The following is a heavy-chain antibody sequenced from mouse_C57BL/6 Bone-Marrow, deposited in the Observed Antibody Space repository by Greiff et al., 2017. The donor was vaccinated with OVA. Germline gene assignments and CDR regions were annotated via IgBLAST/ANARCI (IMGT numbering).Heavy chain of an antibody. CDR3: ARYGYDGVFDY. Sequence: VQLQQSGPELVKPGASVKISCKASGYSFTGYYMNWVKQSPEKSLEWIGEINPSTGGTTYNQKFKAKATLTVDKSSSTAYMQLKSLTSEDSAVYYCARYGYDGVFDYWGQGTTLTVSS. J-gene: IGHJ2*01. D-gene: IGHD2-2*01. CDR2: INPSTGGT. CDR1: GYSFTGYY. V-gene: IGHV1-42*01.